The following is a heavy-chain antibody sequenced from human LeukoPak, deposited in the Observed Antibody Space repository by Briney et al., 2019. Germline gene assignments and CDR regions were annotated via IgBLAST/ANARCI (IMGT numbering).Heavy chain of an antibody. CDR2: ISYDGSNK. CDR1: GFTFSSYA. CDR3: ARDLRLWRRGDPGY. D-gene: IGHD5-18*01. V-gene: IGHV3-30-3*01. J-gene: IGHJ4*02. Sequence: GGSLRLSCAASGFTFSSYAMHWARQAPGKGLEWVAVISYDGSNKYYADSVKGRFTISRDNSKNTLYLQMNSLRAEDTAVYYCARDLRLWRRGDPGYWGQGTLVTVSS.